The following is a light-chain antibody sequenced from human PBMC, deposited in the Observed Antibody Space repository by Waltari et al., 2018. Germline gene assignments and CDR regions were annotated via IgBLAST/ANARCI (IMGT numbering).Light chain of an antibody. Sequence: QSALTQPASVSGSPGQSITIPCTGTSSDVGGSNYVSWYQQHPGKPPKVMIYEVNNRPSGVSNRFSGSKSGNTASLTISGLQADDEADYYCSSYSSSSTLYVFGTGTMVTVL. J-gene: IGLJ1*01. CDR1: SSDVGGSNY. CDR3: SSYSSSSTLYV. CDR2: EVN. V-gene: IGLV2-14*01.